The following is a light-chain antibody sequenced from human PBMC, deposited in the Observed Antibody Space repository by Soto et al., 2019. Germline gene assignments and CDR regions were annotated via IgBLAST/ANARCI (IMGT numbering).Light chain of an antibody. CDR3: QQHGSSPFT. CDR1: QSVTSSY. Sequence: EVVLTQSPGTLSLSPGERATLSCRASQSVTSSYFSWYQQQPGQAPRLLIYGASTRATGIPDRFSASGSGTDFTLTSSRLEHEDVAVYYWQQHGSSPFTFGPGTKVDIK. CDR2: GAS. V-gene: IGKV3-20*01. J-gene: IGKJ3*01.